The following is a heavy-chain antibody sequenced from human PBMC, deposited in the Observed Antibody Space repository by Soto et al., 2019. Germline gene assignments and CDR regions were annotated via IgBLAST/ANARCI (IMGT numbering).Heavy chain of an antibody. CDR1: GGSFSRFY. Sequence: SETLSLTCAVSGGSFSRFYWSWIRQPPGMGLEWIGEINHRGSTSYNSSLKGRITISIDTSKNQFSLKLSSVTAADTAVYYCAVRSGYYSNWFDPWGQGTLVTVSS. J-gene: IGHJ5*02. V-gene: IGHV4-34*01. CDR2: INHRGST. CDR3: AVRSGYYSNWFDP. D-gene: IGHD3-22*01.